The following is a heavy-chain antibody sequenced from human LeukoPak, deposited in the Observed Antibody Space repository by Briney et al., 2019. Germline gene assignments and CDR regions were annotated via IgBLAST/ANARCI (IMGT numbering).Heavy chain of an antibody. J-gene: IGHJ4*02. D-gene: IGHD2-21*01. CDR2: ISSDGART. Sequence: GGSLRLSCAASGFTLSSYGMHWVRQAPGKGLEYVSAISSDGARTYYANSVKGRFTISRDNSKNTLYLQMGSLRPEDMAIYFCARWLGAYDWWGQGALVTVSS. CDR3: ARWLGAYDW. V-gene: IGHV3-64*01. CDR1: GFTLSSYG.